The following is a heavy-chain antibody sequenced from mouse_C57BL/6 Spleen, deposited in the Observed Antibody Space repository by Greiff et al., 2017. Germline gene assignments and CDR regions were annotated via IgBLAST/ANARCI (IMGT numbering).Heavy chain of an antibody. D-gene: IGHD1-1*01. CDR1: GYSFTGYY. J-gene: IGHJ1*03. CDR2: INPSTGGT. CDR3: ARWDYGSSSWYFDV. Sequence: VQLKESGPELVKPGASVKISCKASGYSFTGYYMNWVKQSPEKSLEWIGEINPSTGGTTYNQKFKAKATLTVDKSSSTAYMQLKSLTSEDSAVYYCARWDYGSSSWYFDVWGTGTTVTVSS. V-gene: IGHV1-42*01.